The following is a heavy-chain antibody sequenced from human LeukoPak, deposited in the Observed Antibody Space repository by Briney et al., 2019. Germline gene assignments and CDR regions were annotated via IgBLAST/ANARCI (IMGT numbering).Heavy chain of an antibody. V-gene: IGHV3-23*01. Sequence: GGSLRLSCAAFGFTFSSYAMSWVRQAPGKGLEWVSAISGSGGSTYYADSVKGRFTISRDNSKNTLYLQMNSLRAEDTAVYYCAKDSHYYDSSGYAPDYWGQGTLVTVSS. CDR2: ISGSGGST. D-gene: IGHD3-22*01. J-gene: IGHJ4*02. CDR1: GFTFSSYA. CDR3: AKDSHYYDSSGYAPDY.